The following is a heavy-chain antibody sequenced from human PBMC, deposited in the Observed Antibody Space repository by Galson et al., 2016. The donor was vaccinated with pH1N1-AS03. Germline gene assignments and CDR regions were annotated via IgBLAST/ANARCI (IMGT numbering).Heavy chain of an antibody. CDR2: INGAGSGT. J-gene: IGHJ5*01. V-gene: IGHV3-23*01. Sequence: LEWVSTINGAGSGTFYAESVKGRFTISRDNSKATLYLQMSRLRADDTAVYYCEGSDFWGHGTLVTVSS. CDR3: EGSDF.